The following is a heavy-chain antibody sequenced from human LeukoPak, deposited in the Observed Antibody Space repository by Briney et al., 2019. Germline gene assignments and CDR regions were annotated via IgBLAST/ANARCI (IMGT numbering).Heavy chain of an antibody. CDR1: GYTFTSYY. CDR2: IIPIFGTA. CDR3: ARGPSIAAAPYYYYYYMDV. D-gene: IGHD6-13*01. J-gene: IGHJ6*03. V-gene: IGHV1-69*06. Sequence: SVKVSCKASGYTFTSYYMHWVRQAPGQGLEWMGGIIPIFGTANYAQKFQGRVTITADKSTSTAYMELSSLRSEDTAVYYCARGPSIAAAPYYYYYYMDVWGKGTTVTVSS.